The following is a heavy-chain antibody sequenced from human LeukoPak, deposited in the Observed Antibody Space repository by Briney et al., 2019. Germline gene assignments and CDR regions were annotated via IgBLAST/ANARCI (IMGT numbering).Heavy chain of an antibody. D-gene: IGHD2-2*02. V-gene: IGHV3-30*03. CDR1: GFTFSSYA. J-gene: IGHJ3*02. CDR2: ISYDGSNR. CDR3: ASIVVVPAAINISWKSDAFDI. Sequence: GGSLRLSCAASGFTFSSYAMSWVRQAPGKGLEWVAVISYDGSNRYYADSVKGRFTISRDNSKNTVYLQMNSLRAEDTAVYYCASIVVVPAAINISWKSDAFDIWGLGTMVTVSS.